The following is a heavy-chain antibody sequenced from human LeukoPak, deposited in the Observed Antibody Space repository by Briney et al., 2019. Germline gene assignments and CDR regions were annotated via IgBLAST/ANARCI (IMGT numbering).Heavy chain of an antibody. CDR2: IKQDGSEK. CDR1: GFTFSSYA. V-gene: IGHV3-7*01. CDR3: ARVQLGYYYEAFDY. J-gene: IGHJ4*02. Sequence: GGSLRLSCAASGFTFSSYAMHWVRQAPGKGLEWVANIKQDGSEKYYVDSVKGRFTISRDNAKNSLYLQMNSLRAEDTAVYYCARVQLGYYYEAFDYWGQGTLVTVSS. D-gene: IGHD3-22*01.